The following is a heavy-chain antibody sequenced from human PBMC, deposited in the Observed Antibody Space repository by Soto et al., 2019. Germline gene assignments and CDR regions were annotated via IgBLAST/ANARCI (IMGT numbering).Heavy chain of an antibody. D-gene: IGHD3-9*01. CDR1: GFTFSSSA. CDR3: AKVRYDILAGSDY. CDR2: ISGSGGST. V-gene: IGHV3-23*01. Sequence: GGSLKLSCAASGFTFSSSAMSWVRQAPGKGLEWVSAISGSGGSTYYADSVKGRFTISRDNSKNTLYLQMNSLRAEDTAVYYCAKVRYDILAGSDYWAQGTLVTVSS. J-gene: IGHJ4*02.